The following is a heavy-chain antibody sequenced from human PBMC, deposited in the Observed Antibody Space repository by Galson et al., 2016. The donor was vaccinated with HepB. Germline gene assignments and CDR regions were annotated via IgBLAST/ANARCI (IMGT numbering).Heavy chain of an antibody. J-gene: IGHJ3*02. CDR1: GFTFSSYS. V-gene: IGHV3-21*06. Sequence: SLRLSCAVSGFTFSSYSLNWVRQAPGKGLEWVSSIGSSGGFIYYAESVKGRFTTSRDNAKNSLYLQMNSLRAEDTAVYYCARFSGSYDRGSWDMWGQGTMVTVS. CDR3: ARFSGSYDRGSWDM. D-gene: IGHD1-26*01. CDR2: IGSSGGFI.